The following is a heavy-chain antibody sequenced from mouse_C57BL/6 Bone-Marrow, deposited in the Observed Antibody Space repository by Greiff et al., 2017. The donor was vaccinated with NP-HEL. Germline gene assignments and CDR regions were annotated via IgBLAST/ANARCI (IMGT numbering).Heavy chain of an antibody. CDR1: GFNIQDDY. CDR3: TPPYYYGSSDHWYFDV. J-gene: IGHJ1*03. Sequence: VQLQQSGAELVRPGASVKLSCTASGFNIQDDYMHWVKQRPEQGLEWIGWIDPENGDTEYASKFPGKATITADTSSNTAYLQLSSLTSEDTAVYYCTPPYYYGSSDHWYFDVWGTGTTVTVSS. CDR2: IDPENGDT. D-gene: IGHD1-1*01. V-gene: IGHV14-4*01.